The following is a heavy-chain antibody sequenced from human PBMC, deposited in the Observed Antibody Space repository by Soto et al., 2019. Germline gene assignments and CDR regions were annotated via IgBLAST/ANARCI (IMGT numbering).Heavy chain of an antibody. CDR1: GYTFTSYG. Sequence: ASVKVSCKASGYTFTSYGISWVRQAPGQGLEWMGWISAYNGNTNYAQKLQGRVTMTTDTSTSTAYMELRSLRSDDTAVYYCARTSAAGITKWFDPWSQGTLVTVSS. D-gene: IGHD6-13*01. V-gene: IGHV1-18*01. CDR3: ARTSAAGITKWFDP. CDR2: ISAYNGNT. J-gene: IGHJ5*02.